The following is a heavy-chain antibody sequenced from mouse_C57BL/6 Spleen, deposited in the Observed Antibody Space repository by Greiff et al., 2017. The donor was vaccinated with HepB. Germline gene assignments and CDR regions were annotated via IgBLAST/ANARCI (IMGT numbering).Heavy chain of an antibody. CDR2: IDPSDSET. CDR1: GYTFTSYW. V-gene: IGHV1-52*01. J-gene: IGHJ4*01. Sequence: QVQLQQPGAELVRPGSSVKLSCKASGYTFTSYWMHWVKQRPIQGLEWIGNIDPSDSETHYNQKFKDKATLTVDKSSSTAYMQLSSLTSEDSAVYYCARVGNAYAMDYWGQGTSVTVSS. D-gene: IGHD2-1*01. CDR3: ARVGNAYAMDY.